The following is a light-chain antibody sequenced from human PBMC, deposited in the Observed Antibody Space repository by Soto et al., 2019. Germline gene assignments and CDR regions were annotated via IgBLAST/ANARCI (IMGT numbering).Light chain of an antibody. J-gene: IGLJ2*01. V-gene: IGLV2-14*03. CDR3: SSYTSSDTLI. CDR1: NSDVGKYNY. Sequence: QSALTQPASVSGSPGQTSAISCTGTNSDVGKYNYVSWYKLHPGKAPKLMIYDVTNRPPGVSDRFSGSKSGNTASLTISGLQADDEADYYCSSYTSSDTLIFGEGTKLTVL. CDR2: DVT.